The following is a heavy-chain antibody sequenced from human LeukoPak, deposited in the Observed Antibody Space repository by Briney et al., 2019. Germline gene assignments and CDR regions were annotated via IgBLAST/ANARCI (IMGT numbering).Heavy chain of an antibody. D-gene: IGHD3-22*01. J-gene: IGHJ4*02. Sequence: GGSLRLSCAASGFTFSSYAMSWVRQAPGKGLEWVSAISGSGGSTYYADSAKGRFTISRDNSKNTLYLQMNSLRAEDTAVYYCAKDPFDDTMIDYWGQGTLVTVSS. V-gene: IGHV3-23*01. CDR1: GFTFSSYA. CDR2: ISGSGGST. CDR3: AKDPFDDTMIDY.